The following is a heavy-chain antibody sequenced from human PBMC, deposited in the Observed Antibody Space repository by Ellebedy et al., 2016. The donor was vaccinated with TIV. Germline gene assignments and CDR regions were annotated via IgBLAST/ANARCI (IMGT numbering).Heavy chain of an antibody. CDR3: AKDDDVSVRIRFDP. Sequence: GESLKISCAASGFTFSTFAMSWVRQAPGKELEWVSTITCTGGGDNTYYADSVRGRFTISRDDSKNTPYLPMNSLRAEETAVYYCAKDDDVSVRIRFDPWGQGTLVTVSS. CDR2: ITCTGGGDNT. J-gene: IGHJ5*02. CDR1: GFTFSTFA. V-gene: IGHV3-23*01. D-gene: IGHD3-16*01.